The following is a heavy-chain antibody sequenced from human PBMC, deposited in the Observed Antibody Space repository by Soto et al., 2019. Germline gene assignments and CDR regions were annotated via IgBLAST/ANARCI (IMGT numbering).Heavy chain of an antibody. CDR3: AITYYYDSSGPPGRDVVDV. CDR1: GFTFTVYD. D-gene: IGHD3-22*01. V-gene: IGHV1-2*02. J-gene: IGHJ3*01. Sequence: DSVNGSCKASGFTFTVYDMHWARQAPGQGLEWMGWIAPNSGGANYAQKFQGRVTMTRDTSVSTAFMELSRLRSDDTAVYYCAITYYYDSSGPPGRDVVDVWGQGPVGTFS. CDR2: IAPNSGGA.